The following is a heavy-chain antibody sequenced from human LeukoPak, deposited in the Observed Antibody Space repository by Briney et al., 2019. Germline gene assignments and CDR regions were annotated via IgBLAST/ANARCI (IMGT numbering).Heavy chain of an antibody. D-gene: IGHD5-18*01. Sequence: SETLSPTCSVSGYSVNSGSYWGWIRQPPGKGLEWIASIYQSGSPYYNPSLKTRVTVSIDTSKNQFSLKLSSVTAADTAVYYCARTTEGGYTYDYFYYYYMDVWGKGTTVTISS. CDR2: IYQSGSP. CDR1: GYSVNSGSY. V-gene: IGHV4-38-2*02. CDR3: ARTTEGGYTYDYFYYYYMDV. J-gene: IGHJ6*03.